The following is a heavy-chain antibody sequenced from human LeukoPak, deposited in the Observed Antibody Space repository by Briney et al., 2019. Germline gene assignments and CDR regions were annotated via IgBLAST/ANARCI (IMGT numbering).Heavy chain of an antibody. V-gene: IGHV3-9*01. CDR1: GFTFDDYA. CDR3: AKGHRSSTSCLFDY. D-gene: IGHD2-2*01. Sequence: GRSLRLSCAASGFTFDDYAMHWVRQAPGKGLEWVSGISWNSGSIGYADSVKGRFTISRDNAKNSLYLQMNSLRAEDTALYYCAKGHRSSTSCLFDYWGQGTLVTVSS. J-gene: IGHJ4*02. CDR2: ISWNSGSI.